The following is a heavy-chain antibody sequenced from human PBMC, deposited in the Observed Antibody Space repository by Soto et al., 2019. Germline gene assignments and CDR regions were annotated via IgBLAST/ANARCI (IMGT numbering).Heavy chain of an antibody. Sequence: SETLSLTCAVYGGSFSGYYWSWIRQPPGKGLEWIGEINHSGSTNYNPSLKSRVTISVDTSKNQFSLKLSSVTAADTAVYYCARGKAGTLLWFGELSKPIYYFDYWGQGTLVTVS. D-gene: IGHD3-10*01. V-gene: IGHV4-34*01. J-gene: IGHJ4*02. CDR2: INHSGST. CDR1: GGSFSGYY. CDR3: ARGKAGTLLWFGELSKPIYYFDY.